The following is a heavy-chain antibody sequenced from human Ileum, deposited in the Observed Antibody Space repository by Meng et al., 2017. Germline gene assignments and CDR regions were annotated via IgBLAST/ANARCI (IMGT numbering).Heavy chain of an antibody. CDR3: SRGPPPRYCRGATCTFDY. CDR2: IYEGGTT. CDR1: GGSIKSNSFS. D-gene: IGHD2-15*01. J-gene: IGHJ4*02. Sequence: GSLRLSCTVSGGSIKSNSFSWGWIRQSPGKGLEWIGSIYEGGTTLYNPSLKSRVTISADTSKNQFSLKLRSVTAADTAVYFCSRGPPPRYCRGATCTFDYWGRGSLVTVSS. V-gene: IGHV4-39*07.